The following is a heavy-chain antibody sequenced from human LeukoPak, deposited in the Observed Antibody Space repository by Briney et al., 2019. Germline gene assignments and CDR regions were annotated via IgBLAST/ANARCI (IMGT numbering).Heavy chain of an antibody. D-gene: IGHD1-26*01. CDR2: IYYSGST. V-gene: IGHV4-59*08. CDR1: GGSISSYY. J-gene: IGHJ4*02. CDR3: ARKPMVVGAARGAYFDY. Sequence: SETLSLTCTVSGGSISSYYWSWIRQPPGKGLEWIGYIYYSGSTNYNPSLKSRVTISVDTSKNQFSLRLNSVTAADTAVYYCARKPMVVGAARGAYFDYWGQGTLVTVSS.